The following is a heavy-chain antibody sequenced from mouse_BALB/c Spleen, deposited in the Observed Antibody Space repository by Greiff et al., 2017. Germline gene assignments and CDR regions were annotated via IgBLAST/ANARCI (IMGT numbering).Heavy chain of an antibody. CDR3: ARYGSYAMDY. CDR2: IFPGSGNT. J-gene: IGHJ4*01. CDR1: GYSFTSYY. D-gene: IGHD2-2*01. V-gene: IGHV1-66*01. Sequence: VQLQESGPELVKPGASVKISCKASGYSFTSYYIHWVKQRPGQGLEWIGWIFPGSGNTKYNEKFKGKATLTADTSSSTAYMQLSSLTSEDSAVYFCARYGSYAMDYWGQGTSVTVSS.